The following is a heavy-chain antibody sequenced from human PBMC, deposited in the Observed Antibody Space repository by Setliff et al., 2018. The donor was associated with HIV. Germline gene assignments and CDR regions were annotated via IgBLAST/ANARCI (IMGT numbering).Heavy chain of an antibody. V-gene: IGHV3-21*01. Sequence: GGSLRLSCAASGFTFSSHSMTWVRQAPGKGLEWVSSISSNSFYIYYADSVKGRFTISRDNTKNSLYLQMGSLRAEDMAVYYCARVRNWIYFDYWGQGTLVTVSS. CDR1: GFTFSSHS. J-gene: IGHJ4*02. D-gene: IGHD2-2*03. CDR2: ISSNSFYI. CDR3: ARVRNWIYFDY.